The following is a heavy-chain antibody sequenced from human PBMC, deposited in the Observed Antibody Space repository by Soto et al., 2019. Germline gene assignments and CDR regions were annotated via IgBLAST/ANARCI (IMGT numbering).Heavy chain of an antibody. V-gene: IGHV3-7*01. D-gene: IGHD2-15*01. CDR3: VKESRSGGSW. CDR2: RNRDGSVT. CDR1: GFTFIDSW. J-gene: IGHJ4*02. Sequence: EVRLVESGGGLVQPGGSLRLSCVASGFTFIDSWMTWVRQVPGKGLEWVANRNRDGSVTNYVDSMGGRLTIYRDNARSLVYLHMTSLRTEDTAIYHCVKESRSGGSWWGQGSLVTVSS.